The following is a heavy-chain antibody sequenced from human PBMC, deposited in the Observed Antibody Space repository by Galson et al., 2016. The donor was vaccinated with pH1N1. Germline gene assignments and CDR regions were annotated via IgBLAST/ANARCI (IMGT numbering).Heavy chain of an antibody. J-gene: IGHJ5*01. CDR3: ARESLEWLIISGHRVELNWFDS. Sequence: TLSLTCTVSGGSISSDSDYWTWIRQPAGKGLEWIGRVSGTGTTNYNPSLKSQATISIDTSKNQFSLKMASVTAADTAVYFCARESLEWLIISGHRVELNWFDSWGQGTLVTVSS. CDR2: VSGTGTT. D-gene: IGHD3-3*01. V-gene: IGHV4-61*02. CDR1: GGSISSDSDY.